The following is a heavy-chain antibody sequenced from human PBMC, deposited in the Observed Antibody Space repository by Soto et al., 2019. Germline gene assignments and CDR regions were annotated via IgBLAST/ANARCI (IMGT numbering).Heavy chain of an antibody. J-gene: IGHJ4*02. V-gene: IGHV3-33*01. CDR3: ARDGVGATTYFGYFDD. CDR2: TRHDGSNT. D-gene: IGHD1-26*01. CDR1: GFTFSGYG. Sequence: GGSLRLSCAASGFTFSGYGMHWVRQAPGKGLEWVAVTRHDGSNTYYADSVRGRFTISRDNSKKTLYLQMNSLRAEDTAVYYCARDGVGATTYFGYFDDWGQRTLVTV.